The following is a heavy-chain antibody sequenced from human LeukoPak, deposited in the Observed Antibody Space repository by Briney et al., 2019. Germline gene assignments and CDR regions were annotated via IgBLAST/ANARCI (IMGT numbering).Heavy chain of an antibody. CDR1: GGSISSSSYY. D-gene: IGHD1-20*01. Sequence: SETLSLTCTVSGGSISSSSYYWGWIRQPPGKGLEWIGSIYYSGSTYYNPSLKSRVTISVDTSKNQFSLKLSSVTAADTAAYYCARLAGITGPRRDWFDPWGQGTLVTVSS. CDR2: IYYSGST. J-gene: IGHJ5*02. V-gene: IGHV4-39*01. CDR3: ARLAGITGPRRDWFDP.